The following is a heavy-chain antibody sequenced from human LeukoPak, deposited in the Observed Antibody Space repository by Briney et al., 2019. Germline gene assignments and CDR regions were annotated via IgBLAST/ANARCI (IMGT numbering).Heavy chain of an antibody. Sequence: GGSLRLSCAASGFSFSTYYVNWVRQAPGKGLEWVSSISSSSSAIYYAASVKGRFTISRDNAKNSLYLQMNSLRDEDTAVYYCARGALRYSDYWGQGTLVTVSS. J-gene: IGHJ4*02. CDR1: GFSFSTYY. D-gene: IGHD3-9*01. CDR3: ARGALRYSDY. CDR2: ISSSSSAI. V-gene: IGHV3-48*02.